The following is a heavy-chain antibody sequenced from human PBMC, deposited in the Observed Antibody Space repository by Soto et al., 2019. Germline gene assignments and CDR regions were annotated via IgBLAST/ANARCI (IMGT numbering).Heavy chain of an antibody. V-gene: IGHV3-21*01. Sequence: EVQLVESGGGLVKPGGSLRLSCTASGLSFSSDSMNWVRQAPGKGLEWVSSISGSSSYIYYGDSVKGRFTISRDKAKNSLYLQMNSLRAEDTAVYYRARALGYCNVGSCSGAFDMWGQGTKVTVSS. D-gene: IGHD2-15*01. CDR3: ARALGYCNVGSCSGAFDM. CDR2: ISGSSSYI. J-gene: IGHJ3*02. CDR1: GLSFSSDS.